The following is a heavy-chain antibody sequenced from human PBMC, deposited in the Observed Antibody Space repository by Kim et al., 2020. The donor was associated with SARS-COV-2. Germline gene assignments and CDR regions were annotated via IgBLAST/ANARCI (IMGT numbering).Heavy chain of an antibody. CDR2: IYYSGST. Sequence: SETLSLTCTVSGGSISSSSYYWGWIRQPPGKGLEWIGSIYYSGSTYYNPSLKSRVTISVDTSKNQFSLKLSSVTAADTAVYYCASPNYYYYGMDVWGQGTTVTVSS. J-gene: IGHJ6*02. V-gene: IGHV4-39*01. CDR1: GGSISSSSYY. CDR3: ASPNYYYYGMDV.